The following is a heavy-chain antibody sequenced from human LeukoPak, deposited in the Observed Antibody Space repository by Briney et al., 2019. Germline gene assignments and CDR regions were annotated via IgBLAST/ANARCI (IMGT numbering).Heavy chain of an antibody. V-gene: IGHV3-7*04. J-gene: IGHJ4*02. CDR1: GSTFSSYW. Sequence: PGGSLRLSCAASGSTFSSYWMSWVRQAPGKGLEWVANIKQVGSEKYYVDSVKGRFTISRDNAKNSLYLQMNSLRAEDTAVYYCARGTIAAAGYYYFDYWGQGTQVTVSS. CDR2: IKQVGSEK. CDR3: ARGTIAAAGYYYFDY. D-gene: IGHD6-13*01.